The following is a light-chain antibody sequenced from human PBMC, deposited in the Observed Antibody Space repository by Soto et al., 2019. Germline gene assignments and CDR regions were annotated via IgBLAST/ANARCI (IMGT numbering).Light chain of an antibody. CDR3: CSYGGSYTYV. V-gene: IGLV2-11*01. CDR1: SSDVGGYKY. Sequence: QSVLTQPRSVSGSPGQSVTISCTGTSSDVGGYKYVSWYQQHPGTGKAPKLMIYDVSKRPSGVPDRFSGSKSDNTASLTISGLQAEDEADYYCCSYGGSYTYVFGTGTKVTVL. CDR2: DVS. J-gene: IGLJ1*01.